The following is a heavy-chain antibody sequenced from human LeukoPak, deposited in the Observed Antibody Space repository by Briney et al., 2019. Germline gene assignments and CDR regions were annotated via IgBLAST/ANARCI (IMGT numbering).Heavy chain of an antibody. D-gene: IGHD4/OR15-4a*01. CDR1: GFTFSSYA. CDR3: AKSHGAWAFDI. Sequence: PSGGSLRLSCAASGFTFSSYAMSWVRQAPGKGLEWVSAISGSGGSTYYADSVKGRFTISRYNSTNTLYLQMNSLRAEDTAVYYCAKSHGAWAFDIWGQGTMVTVSS. CDR2: ISGSGGST. J-gene: IGHJ3*02. V-gene: IGHV3-23*01.